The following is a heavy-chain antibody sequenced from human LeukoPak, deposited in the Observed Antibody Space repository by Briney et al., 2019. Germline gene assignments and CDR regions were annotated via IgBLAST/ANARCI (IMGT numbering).Heavy chain of an antibody. CDR3: AQQWLVMGAFDI. D-gene: IGHD6-19*01. CDR1: GFTFTNYA. J-gene: IGHJ3*02. CDR2: ISESSGST. V-gene: IGHV3-23*01. Sequence: GGSLRLSCAASGFTFTNYAMSWVRQAPGKGLEWVSAISESSGSTYYADSVKGRFTISRDNSKNTLYLQMNSLRAEDTAVYYCAQQWLVMGAFDIWGQGTMVTVSS.